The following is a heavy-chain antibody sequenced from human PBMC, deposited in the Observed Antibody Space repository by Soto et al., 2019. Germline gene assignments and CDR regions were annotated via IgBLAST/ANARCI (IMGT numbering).Heavy chain of an antibody. J-gene: IGHJ6*02. D-gene: IGHD3-22*01. V-gene: IGHV4-4*02. Sequence: PSETLSLTCAVSGGSISSSNWWSWVRQPPGKGLEWIGEIYHSGSTNYNPSLKSRVTISVDKSKNQFSLKLSSVTAADTAVYYCARTPMGEYDSSGYYYSLGYYYGMDVWGQGTPVTVSS. CDR3: ARTPMGEYDSSGYYYSLGYYYGMDV. CDR2: IYHSGST. CDR1: GGSISSSNW.